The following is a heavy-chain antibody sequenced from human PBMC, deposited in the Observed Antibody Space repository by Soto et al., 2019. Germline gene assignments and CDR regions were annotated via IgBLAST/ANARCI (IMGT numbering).Heavy chain of an antibody. Sequence: EVQLVESGGGLVQPGGSLRLSCAASGFTFSSYWMSWVRQAPGKGLEWVANIKQDGSEKYYVDSVKGRFTISRDNAKNSLYLQMNSLRAEDTAVYYCAREYYDFWSGYDPRGQGTLVTVSS. D-gene: IGHD3-3*01. J-gene: IGHJ5*02. CDR1: GFTFSSYW. CDR2: IKQDGSEK. V-gene: IGHV3-7*05. CDR3: AREYYDFWSGYDP.